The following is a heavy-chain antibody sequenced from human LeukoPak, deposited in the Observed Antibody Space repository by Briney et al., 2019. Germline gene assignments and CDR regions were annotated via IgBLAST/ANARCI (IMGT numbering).Heavy chain of an antibody. CDR2: IYYSGNT. J-gene: IGHJ4*02. CDR3: ARGGYYDSSGYYDSDY. V-gene: IGHV4-39*07. Sequence: SETLSLTCTVSGGSISSIKYYWAWIRQPPGKGLEWIGSIYYSGNTYYNPSLKSRVTISVDTSKNQFSLKLSSVTAADTAVYYCARGGYYDSSGYYDSDYWGQGTLVTVSS. D-gene: IGHD3-22*01. CDR1: GGSISSIKYY.